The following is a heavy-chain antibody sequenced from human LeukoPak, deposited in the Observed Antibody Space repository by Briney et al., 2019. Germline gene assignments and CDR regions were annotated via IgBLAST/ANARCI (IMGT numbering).Heavy chain of an antibody. J-gene: IGHJ4*02. CDR2: IYYSGST. CDR3: ARDKRGSLDY. V-gene: IGHV4-31*03. Sequence: SETLSLTCTVSGGSISSGGYYWSWIRQHPGKGLAWIGYIYYSGSTYYNPSLKSRVTISVDTSKNQFSLKLSSVTAADTAVYYCARDKRGSLDYWGQGTLVTVSS. CDR1: GGSISSGGYY.